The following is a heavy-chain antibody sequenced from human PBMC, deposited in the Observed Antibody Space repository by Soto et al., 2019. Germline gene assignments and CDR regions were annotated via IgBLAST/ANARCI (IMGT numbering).Heavy chain of an antibody. Sequence: GGSLRLSCAASGFTVSSNYMSWVRQAPGKGLEWVSVIYSGGSTYYADSVKGRFTISRDNSKNTLYLQMNSLRAEDTAFYYWARRQTGGRDAFDIWGQGTMVTVSS. V-gene: IGHV3-53*01. D-gene: IGHD7-27*01. J-gene: IGHJ3*02. CDR1: GFTVSSNY. CDR2: IYSGGST. CDR3: ARRQTGGRDAFDI.